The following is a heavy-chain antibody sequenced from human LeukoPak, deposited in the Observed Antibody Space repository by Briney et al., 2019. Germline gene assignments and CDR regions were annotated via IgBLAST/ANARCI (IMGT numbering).Heavy chain of an antibody. V-gene: IGHV1-69*06. CDR3: ARVTAMGRYAFDI. CDR2: IIPIFGTA. D-gene: IGHD2-21*02. CDR1: GGTFSSYA. J-gene: IGHJ3*02. Sequence: VASVKVSCKASGGTFSSYAISWVRQAPGQGLEWMGGIIPIFGTANYAQKFQGRVTITADKSTSTAYMELSSLRAEDTAVYYCARVTAMGRYAFDIRGQGTMVTVSS.